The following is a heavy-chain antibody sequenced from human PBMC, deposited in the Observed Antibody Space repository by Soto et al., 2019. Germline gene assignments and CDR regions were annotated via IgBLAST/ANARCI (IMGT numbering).Heavy chain of an antibody. V-gene: IGHV1-3*01. Sequence: QVQLVQSGAEVKKPGASVKVSCKASGYTFTSYAMHWVRQAPGQRLEWMGWINAGNGNTKYSQKFQGRVTITRDTSASTAYMELSSLRDEDTAVYYCARDGREFWSGYYTRFDYWGQGTLVTVSS. CDR3: ARDGREFWSGYYTRFDY. CDR2: INAGNGNT. J-gene: IGHJ4*02. D-gene: IGHD3-3*01. CDR1: GYTFTSYA.